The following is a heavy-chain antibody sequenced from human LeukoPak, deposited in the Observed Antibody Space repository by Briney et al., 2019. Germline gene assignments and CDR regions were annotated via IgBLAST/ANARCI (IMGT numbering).Heavy chain of an antibody. CDR2: ISGSGGST. V-gene: IGHV3-23*01. Sequence: GGSLRLSCAASGFTFSSYAMSWVRQAPGKGLEWVSAISGSGGSTYYADSVKGRFTISRDNSKNTLYLQMNSLRAEDTAVYYCAKDYYDSSGWQTKEAFDIWGQGTMVTVSS. J-gene: IGHJ3*02. D-gene: IGHD3-22*01. CDR1: GFTFSSYA. CDR3: AKDYYDSSGWQTKEAFDI.